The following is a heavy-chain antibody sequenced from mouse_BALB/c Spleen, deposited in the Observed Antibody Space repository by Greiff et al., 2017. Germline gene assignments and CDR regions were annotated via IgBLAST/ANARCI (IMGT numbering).Heavy chain of an antibody. D-gene: IGHD1-1*01. CDR3: ARVAYGYAMDY. J-gene: IGHJ4*01. Sequence: EVKLVESGGGLVKPGGSLKLSCAASGFTFSDYYMYWVRQTPEKRLEWVATISDGGSYTYYPDSVKGRFTISRDNAKNNLYLQMSSLKSEDTAMYYCARVAYGYAMDYWGQGTSVTVSS. V-gene: IGHV5-4*02. CDR2: ISDGGSYT. CDR1: GFTFSDYY.